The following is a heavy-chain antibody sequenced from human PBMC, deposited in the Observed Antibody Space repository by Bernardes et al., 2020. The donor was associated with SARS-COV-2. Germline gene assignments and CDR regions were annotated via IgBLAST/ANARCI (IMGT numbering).Heavy chain of an antibody. Sequence: SEPLYLTCAVYGGSFSGYYWSWIRKPPGKGLEWIGEINHSGSTNYNPSLKSRVTISVDTSKNQLSLKLSSVTAADTAVYHCARCGKKGYNSGWYIFDYWGQGTLVTVSS. V-gene: IGHV4-34*01. J-gene: IGHJ4*02. CDR1: GGSFSGYY. CDR3: ARCGKKGYNSGWYIFDY. CDR2: INHSGST. D-gene: IGHD6-19*01.